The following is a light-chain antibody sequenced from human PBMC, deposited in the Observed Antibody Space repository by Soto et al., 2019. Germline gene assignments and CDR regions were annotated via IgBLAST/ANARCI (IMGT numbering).Light chain of an antibody. CDR3: QQSYSTPPIT. Sequence: DIQITQSPSSLSASVGDRVTITCRASQSISTFLNWYQQKPGKAPKLLISAASSLQSGVPSRFSGSGSGTDFTLTISSLQPEDFATYYCQQSYSTPPITFGHGTRL. CDR1: QSISTF. CDR2: AAS. V-gene: IGKV1-39*01. J-gene: IGKJ5*01.